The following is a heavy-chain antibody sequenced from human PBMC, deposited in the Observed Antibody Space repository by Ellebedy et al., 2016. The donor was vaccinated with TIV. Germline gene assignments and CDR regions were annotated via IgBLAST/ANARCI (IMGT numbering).Heavy chain of an antibody. V-gene: IGHV5-10-1*01. CDR2: IDPSDSYT. Sequence: GESLKISCKGSGYSFTSYWISWVRQMPGKGLEWMGRIDPSDSYTNYSPSFQGHVTISADKSISTAYLQWSSLKASDTAMYYCARSNLYSSRKPNYYYYGMDVWGQGTTVTVSS. CDR3: ARSNLYSSRKPNYYYYGMDV. J-gene: IGHJ6*02. D-gene: IGHD6-13*01. CDR1: GYSFTSYW.